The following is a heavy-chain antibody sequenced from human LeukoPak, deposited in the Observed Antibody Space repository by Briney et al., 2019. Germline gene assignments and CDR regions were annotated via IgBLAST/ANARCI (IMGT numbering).Heavy chain of an antibody. CDR2: IYTSGST. Sequence: NSSETLSLTCTVSGGSMSSGSHYWSWFRQPAGKGLEWIGRIYTSGSTNYNPSLKSRVTISVDTSKNQFSLKLSSVTAADTAVYYCARDLCTNGVCYDAFDIWGQGTMVNVSS. D-gene: IGHD2-8*01. CDR3: ARDLCTNGVCYDAFDI. CDR1: GGSMSSGSHY. J-gene: IGHJ3*02. V-gene: IGHV4-61*02.